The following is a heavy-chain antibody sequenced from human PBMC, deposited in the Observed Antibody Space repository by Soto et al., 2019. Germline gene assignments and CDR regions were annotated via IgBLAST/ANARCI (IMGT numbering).Heavy chain of an antibody. CDR1: GFSLSARGLG. CDR2: IEWDDDK. V-gene: IGHV2-70*12. D-gene: IGHD3-16*01. CDR3: IYRRALYDYHGLDV. J-gene: IGHJ6*02. Sequence: SGRTLGKTTHTLTRTGTFSGFSLSARGLGVSWTRHPPGKALESLALIEWDDDKYYSTSLKTRLTISKDTSKNQVVLTMTNMDPVDTATYYCIYRRALYDYHGLDVWGQGT.